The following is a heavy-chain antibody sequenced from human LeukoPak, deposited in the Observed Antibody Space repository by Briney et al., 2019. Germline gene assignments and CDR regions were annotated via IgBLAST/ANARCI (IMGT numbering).Heavy chain of an antibody. V-gene: IGHV4-39*01. D-gene: IGHD4-17*01. Sequence: SETLSLTCTVSGGSISSSSYYWGWIRQPPGKGLEWIGSIYYSGSTYYNPSLKSRVTISVDTSKNQFSLKLSSVTAADTAVYYCASYPTTVTTGYLDYWGQGTLVTVSS. J-gene: IGHJ4*02. CDR2: IYYSGST. CDR3: ASYPTTVTTGYLDY. CDR1: GGSISSSSYY.